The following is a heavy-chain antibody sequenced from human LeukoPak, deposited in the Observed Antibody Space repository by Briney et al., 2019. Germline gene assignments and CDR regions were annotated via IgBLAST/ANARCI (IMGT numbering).Heavy chain of an antibody. Sequence: GGSLRLSCAASGFTFSNYNMNWVRQAPGKGLEWISYISNTGSTIYYADSVRGRFTISRDNAKNSLYLQMISLRDDDTSVYYCARTYSGTYYVFDYWGQGTLVTVSS. CDR2: ISNTGSTI. D-gene: IGHD1-26*01. V-gene: IGHV3-48*02. CDR1: GFTFSNYN. J-gene: IGHJ4*02. CDR3: ARTYSGTYYVFDY.